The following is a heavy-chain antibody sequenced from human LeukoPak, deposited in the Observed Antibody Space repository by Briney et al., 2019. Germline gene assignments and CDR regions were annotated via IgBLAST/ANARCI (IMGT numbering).Heavy chain of an antibody. Sequence: PGGSLRLSCAASGFTFSDYYMSWVRQAPGKGLEWVSVIYSGGSTYYADSVKGRFTISRDNSKNTLYLQMNSLRAEDTAVYYCAREEVTTGAFDIWGQGTMVTVSS. CDR3: AREEVTTGAFDI. CDR2: IYSGGST. CDR1: GFTFSDYY. D-gene: IGHD2-21*02. J-gene: IGHJ3*02. V-gene: IGHV3-66*01.